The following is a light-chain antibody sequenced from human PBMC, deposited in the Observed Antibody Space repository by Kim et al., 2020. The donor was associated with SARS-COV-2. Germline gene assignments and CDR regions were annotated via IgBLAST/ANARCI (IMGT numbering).Light chain of an antibody. Sequence: QSITISCTGTSSDVGGYGYVSWYQQHPDKPPKLLIYDVTKRPSGVSYRFSGSKSGNTASLIISGLQAEDEADYYCNSFVTSSTTYVFGTGTKVTVL. J-gene: IGLJ1*01. CDR2: DVT. CDR1: SSDVGGYGY. V-gene: IGLV2-14*03. CDR3: NSFVTSSTTYV.